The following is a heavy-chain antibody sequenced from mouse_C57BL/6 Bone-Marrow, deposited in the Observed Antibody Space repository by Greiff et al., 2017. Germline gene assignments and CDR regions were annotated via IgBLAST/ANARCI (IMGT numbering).Heavy chain of an antibody. CDR1: GYSFTGYY. J-gene: IGHJ2*01. CDR3: ARCAPDY. V-gene: IGHV1-42*01. CDR2: INPSTGGT. Sequence: VQLQQSGPELVKPGASVKISCKASGYSFTGYYMNWVKQSPEKSLEWIGEINPSTGGTTYNQKFKAKATLTVDKSSSTAYMQLKSLTSEDSAVYYCARCAPDYWGQGTTLTVSS.